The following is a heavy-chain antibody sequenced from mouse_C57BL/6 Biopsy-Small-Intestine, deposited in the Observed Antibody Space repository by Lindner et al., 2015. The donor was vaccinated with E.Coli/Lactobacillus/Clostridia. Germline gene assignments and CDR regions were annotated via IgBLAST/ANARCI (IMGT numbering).Heavy chain of an antibody. D-gene: IGHD2-1*01. CDR1: GFTFSSYG. Sequence: VQLQESGGDLVKPGGPLKLSCAASGFTFSSYGMSWVRQTPDKRLEWVATISSGGSYTYYPDSVKGRSTISRDNAKNTLYLQMSSLKSEDTAMYYCARDYGNYPYAMDYWGQGTSVTVSS. CDR2: ISSGGSYT. CDR3: ARDYGNYPYAMDY. V-gene: IGHV5-6*01. J-gene: IGHJ4*01.